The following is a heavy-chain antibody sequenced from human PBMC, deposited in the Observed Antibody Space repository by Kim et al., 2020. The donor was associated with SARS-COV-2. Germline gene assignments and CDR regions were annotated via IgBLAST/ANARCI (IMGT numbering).Heavy chain of an antibody. CDR2: ISSSSSYI. Sequence: GGSLRLSCAASGFTFSSYSMNWVRQAPGKGLEWVSSISSSSSYIYYADSVKGRFTISRDNAKNSLYLQMNSLRAEDTAVYYCARGPDLPADFDYWGQGTLVTVSS. J-gene: IGHJ4*02. V-gene: IGHV3-21*01. CDR3: ARGPDLPADFDY. D-gene: IGHD3-3*01. CDR1: GFTFSSYS.